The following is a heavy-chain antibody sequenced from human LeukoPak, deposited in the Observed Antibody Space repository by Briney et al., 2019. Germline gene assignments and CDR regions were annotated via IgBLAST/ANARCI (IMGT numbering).Heavy chain of an antibody. J-gene: IGHJ4*02. V-gene: IGHV4-34*01. Sequence: PSETLSLTCAVYGGSFSGYYWSGIRQPPGKGLEWIGEINHSGSTNYNPSLKRRVTISVDTSKNQFSRKLRSVTAADTAVYYCARYTGGYYGSGKFGLFDYWGQGTLVTVSS. CDR3: ARYTGGYYGSGKFGLFDY. D-gene: IGHD3-10*01. CDR1: GGSFSGYY. CDR2: INHSGST.